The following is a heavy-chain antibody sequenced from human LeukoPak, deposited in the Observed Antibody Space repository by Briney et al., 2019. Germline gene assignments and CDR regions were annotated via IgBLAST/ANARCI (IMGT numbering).Heavy chain of an antibody. CDR3: ARDGT. CDR2: ISYDGSNK. J-gene: IGHJ5*02. CDR1: GFTFSSYG. V-gene: IGHV3-30*03. Sequence: GRSLRLSCAASGFTFSSYGMHWVRQAPGKGLEWVAVISYDGSNKYYADSVKGRFTISRDNSKNTLYLQMNSLRAEDTAVYYCARDGTWGPGTLVAVSS. D-gene: IGHD1-26*01.